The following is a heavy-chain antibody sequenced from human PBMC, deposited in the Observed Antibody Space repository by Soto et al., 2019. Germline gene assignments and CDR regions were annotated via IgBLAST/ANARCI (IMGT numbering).Heavy chain of an antibody. CDR3: ARGYWLDP. CDR2: IYSGGNT. CDR1: GFTVSSSY. V-gene: IGHV3-66*01. J-gene: IGHJ5*02. Sequence: EVQLVESGGGLVQPGGSLRLSCAASGFTVSSSYMTWVRQAPGEGLEWVSIIYSGGNTYYADSLKDRFTISRDNSKNTVYIQMNRLRPRDTAVYYCARGYWLDPWGQGTLVTVSS.